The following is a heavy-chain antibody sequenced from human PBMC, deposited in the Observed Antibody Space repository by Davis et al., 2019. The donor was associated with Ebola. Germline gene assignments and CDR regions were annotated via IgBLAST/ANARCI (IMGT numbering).Heavy chain of an antibody. V-gene: IGHV4-30-4*01. CDR2: IHYSGSA. CDR3: ARGRVDTAMTHAFDY. CDR1: GGSISSGDFY. Sequence: MPSETLSLTCTVSGGSISSGDFYWSWIRQPPGKGLEWIGYIHYSGSAYYNPPLQSRVSLSVDRSKNQFSLKLSSVTAADTAVYYCARGRVDTAMTHAFDYWGQGTLVTVSS. D-gene: IGHD5-18*01. J-gene: IGHJ4*02.